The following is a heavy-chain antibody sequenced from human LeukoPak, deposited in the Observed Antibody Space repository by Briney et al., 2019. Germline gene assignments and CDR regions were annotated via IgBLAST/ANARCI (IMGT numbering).Heavy chain of an antibody. CDR1: GFTVSSSY. V-gene: IGHV3-66*01. Sequence: GGSLRLSCTGSGFTVSSSYMSWVRETPEKGLEWVSGICSGGTTYYADSVKGRVTISRDRSKNILYLQMNSLRAEDTAVYYCARDRRDGYCLGHWGQGTLVTVSS. J-gene: IGHJ4*02. CDR2: ICSGGTT. D-gene: IGHD5-24*01. CDR3: ARDRRDGYCLGH.